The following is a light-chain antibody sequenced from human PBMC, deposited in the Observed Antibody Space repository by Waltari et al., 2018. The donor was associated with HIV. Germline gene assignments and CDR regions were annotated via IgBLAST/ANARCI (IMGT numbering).Light chain of an antibody. J-gene: IGLJ3*02. CDR1: SSDIGGYTF. Sequence: QSALTQPPSASGSPGQSVTISCTGSSSDIGGYTFVSWYQQHPGKAPKLMIYEVSKRPSGVPDRFSGSKSGNTASLTVSGLQAEDEADYFCSSYAANNDILFGGGTKLTVL. V-gene: IGLV2-8*01. CDR2: EVS. CDR3: SSYAANNDIL.